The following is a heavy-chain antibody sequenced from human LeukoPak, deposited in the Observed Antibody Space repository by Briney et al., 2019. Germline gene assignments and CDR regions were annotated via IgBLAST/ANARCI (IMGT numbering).Heavy chain of an antibody. D-gene: IGHD3-10*01. CDR1: GWSFSGYY. Sequence: PSETLSLTCAGYGWSFSGYYWSWIRQPPGKGLEWIGEINHSGSTNYNPSLKSRVTISVDTSKNQFSLKLSSVTAADTAVYYCARGRYYYGSGSYYKARSFDYWGQGTLITVSS. CDR3: ARGRYYYGSGSYYKARSFDY. V-gene: IGHV4-34*01. CDR2: INHSGST. J-gene: IGHJ4*02.